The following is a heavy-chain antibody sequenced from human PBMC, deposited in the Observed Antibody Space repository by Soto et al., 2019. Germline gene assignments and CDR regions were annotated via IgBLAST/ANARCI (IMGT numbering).Heavy chain of an antibody. CDR1: GFTVSSNY. J-gene: IGHJ4*02. D-gene: IGHD2-2*01. CDR2: IYSGGST. CDR3: ASEDNRTSWAFDC. V-gene: IGHV3-53*01. Sequence: PGGSLRLSCAASGFTVSSNYMSWVRQAPGKGLEWVSVIYSGGSTYYADSVRGRFTISRDSSKNTLSLQMNSLRAEDTAMYYCASEDNRTSWAFDCWGQGTLVTISS.